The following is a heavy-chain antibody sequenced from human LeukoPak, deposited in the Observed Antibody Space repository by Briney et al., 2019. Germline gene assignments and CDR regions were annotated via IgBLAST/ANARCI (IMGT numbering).Heavy chain of an antibody. CDR2: ISYDGSNK. V-gene: IGHV3-30-3*01. CDR1: GFSFSDSV. CDR3: ARDLEGNIAVAGTASIDY. Sequence: GGSLRLSCVASGFSFSDSVIHWVRQAPGKGLEWVAVISYDGSNKYYADSVKGRFTISRDNSKNTLYLQMNSLRAEDTAVYYCARDLEGNIAVAGTASIDYWGQGTLVTVSS. D-gene: IGHD6-19*01. J-gene: IGHJ4*02.